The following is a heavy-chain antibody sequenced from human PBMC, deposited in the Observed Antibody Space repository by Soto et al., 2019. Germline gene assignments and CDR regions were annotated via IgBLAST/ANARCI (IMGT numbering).Heavy chain of an antibody. CDR1: GYTFTSYA. CDR2: FNAGNGNT. V-gene: IGHV1-3*01. Sequence: QVQLVQSGAEVKKPGASVKVSCKASGYTFTSYAMHWVRQAPGQRLEWMGWFNAGNGNTKYSQKFQGRVTITRDTSASTAYKELSSLRAEDTAVYYCAIDDPVCSGGSCYSPGYYYGMDVWGQGTTVTVSS. CDR3: AIDDPVCSGGSCYSPGYYYGMDV. D-gene: IGHD2-15*01. J-gene: IGHJ6*02.